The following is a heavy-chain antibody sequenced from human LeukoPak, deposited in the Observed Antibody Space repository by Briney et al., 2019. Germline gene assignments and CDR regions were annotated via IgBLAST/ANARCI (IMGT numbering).Heavy chain of an antibody. CDR3: ARGRRYYYGSGFYY. Sequence: PSETLSLTCAVSGGSFSGNYWTWIRQSPGKGLEWIGEIDHSETINYNPSLKSRVTMSVDTSKSQFSLNLTSVTAADTAVYYCARGRRYYYGSGFYYWGQGTLVTVSS. D-gene: IGHD3-10*01. V-gene: IGHV4-34*01. J-gene: IGHJ4*02. CDR1: GGSFSGNY. CDR2: IDHSETI.